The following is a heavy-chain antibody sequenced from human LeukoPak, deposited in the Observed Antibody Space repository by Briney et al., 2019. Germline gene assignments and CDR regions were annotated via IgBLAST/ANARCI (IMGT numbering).Heavy chain of an antibody. CDR1: GGSINSYY. V-gene: IGHV4-4*09. CDR3: ARLGSYHDF. Sequence: PSETLSLTCTVSGGSINSYYWGWIRQPPGKGLEWMGHIHSSGGSSYYPSLKCRFTLSIDTSRNQLSLKLPSVTAADTAVYFCARLGSYHDFWGQGALVTVSS. CDR2: IHSSGGS. J-gene: IGHJ4*02. D-gene: IGHD1-26*01.